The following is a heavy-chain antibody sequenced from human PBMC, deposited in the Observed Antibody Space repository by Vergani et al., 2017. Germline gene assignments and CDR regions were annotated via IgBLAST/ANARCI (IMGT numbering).Heavy chain of an antibody. CDR1: GFTFSSYS. CDR2: ISRSRSYI. J-gene: IGHJ6*02. V-gene: IGHV3-21*01. Sequence: EVQLVESGGGLVKPGGSLRLSCAASGFTFSSYSMNWVRKAPGTGLEWVSSISRSRSYIYYADSVKGRFTISRDNAKNSLYLQMNSLSAEDTAVYYCAREANHWGYYGMDVWGQGTTVTVSS. D-gene: IGHD7-27*01. CDR3: AREANHWGYYGMDV.